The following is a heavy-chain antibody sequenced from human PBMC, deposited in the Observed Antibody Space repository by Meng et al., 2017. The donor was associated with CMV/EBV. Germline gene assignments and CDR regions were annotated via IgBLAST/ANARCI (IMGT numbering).Heavy chain of an antibody. Sequence: SSDWMSRDRQARGKGLAWVGRIKSKTDGGGTDYATPVKGRLTISRNDSKNTLYLQMNSLKTEDTAVYYCTTEAVIDGGYDYWSWFDPWGQGTLVTVSS. CDR2: IKSKTDGGGT. D-gene: IGHD5-12*01. CDR3: TTEAVIDGGYDYWSWFDP. V-gene: IGHV3-15*01. CDR1: SSDW. J-gene: IGHJ5*02.